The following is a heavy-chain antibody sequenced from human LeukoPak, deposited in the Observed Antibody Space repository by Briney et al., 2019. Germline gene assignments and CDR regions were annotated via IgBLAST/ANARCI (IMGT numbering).Heavy chain of an antibody. CDR3: ATTVTTLYGMDV. D-gene: IGHD4-17*01. CDR1: GGSFSGYY. CDR2: INHSGST. Sequence: PSETLSLTCAVYGGSFSGYYWSWIRQPPGKGLEWIGEINHSGSTNYNPSLKSRVTISVDTSKNQFSLKLSSVTAADTAVYYCATTVTTLYGMDVGGQGTTVTVSS. J-gene: IGHJ6*02. V-gene: IGHV4-34*01.